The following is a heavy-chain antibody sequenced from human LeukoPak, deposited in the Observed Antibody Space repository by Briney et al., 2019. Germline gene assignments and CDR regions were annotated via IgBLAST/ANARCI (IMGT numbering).Heavy chain of an antibody. V-gene: IGHV3-53*01. Sequence: GGSLRLSCVASGLSVIGSYMSWVRQAPGKGLEWVSVIYSGDRTYYADSVKGRFTISRDTSKNTLYLQMNNLRADDTAIYYCTRDLTGTTWSENDYWGQGTLVTISS. CDR2: IYSGDRT. D-gene: IGHD6-13*01. CDR1: GLSVIGSY. CDR3: TRDLTGTTWSENDY. J-gene: IGHJ4*02.